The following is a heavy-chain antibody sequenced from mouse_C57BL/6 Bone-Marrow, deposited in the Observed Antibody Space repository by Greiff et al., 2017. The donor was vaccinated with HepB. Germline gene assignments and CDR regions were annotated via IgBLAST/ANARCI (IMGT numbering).Heavy chain of an antibody. V-gene: IGHV1-18*01. CDR2: INPNNGGT. CDR3: ARDYGSWFAY. D-gene: IGHD2-2*01. J-gene: IGHJ3*01. CDR1: GYTFTDYN. Sequence: VQLKESGPELVKPGASVKIPCKASGYTFTDYNMDWVKQSHGKSLEWIGDINPNNGGTIYNQKFKGKATLTVDKSSSTAYMELRSLTSEDTAVYYCARDYGSWFAYWGQGTLVTVSA.